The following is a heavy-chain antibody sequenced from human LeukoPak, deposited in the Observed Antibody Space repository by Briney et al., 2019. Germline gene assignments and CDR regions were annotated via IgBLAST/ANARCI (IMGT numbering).Heavy chain of an antibody. CDR3: AKWDYGVGLDN. Sequence: PGGSLRLSCAASGFTITPYAMNWVRQAPGKGLEWVSAISGSGGGTYYADSVKGRFTISRDTSKNTLYLQMNSLRAEDTAVYYCAKWDYGVGLDNWGQGTLVTVSS. J-gene: IGHJ4*02. V-gene: IGHV3-23*01. D-gene: IGHD4-17*01. CDR1: GFTITPYA. CDR2: ISGSGGGT.